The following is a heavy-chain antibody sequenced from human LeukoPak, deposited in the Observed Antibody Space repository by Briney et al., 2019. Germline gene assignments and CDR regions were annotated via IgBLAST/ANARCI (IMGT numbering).Heavy chain of an antibody. CDR2: MKFEVTLP. V-gene: IGHV3-74*01. D-gene: IGHD3-22*01. Sequence: LGGSLSLSPTVSGFTFCTYWIHGVRQAPRRGVGWVSQMKFEVTLPSYAHSAKGRFPISRDNANNTLHLQMNSLRTEDTAVYDCVTGLYDSRMYFDLWGRGTLVTVSS. CDR1: GFTFCTYW. J-gene: IGHJ2*01. CDR3: VTGLYDSRMYFDL.